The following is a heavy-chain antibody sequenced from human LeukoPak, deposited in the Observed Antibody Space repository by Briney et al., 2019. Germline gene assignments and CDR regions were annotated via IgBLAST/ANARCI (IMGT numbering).Heavy chain of an antibody. CDR2: ISGSGGST. D-gene: IGHD5-12*01. CDR1: GFTFSSYA. CDR3: AKDLKVARVYVFYGMDV. Sequence: GGSLRLSCAASGFTFSSYAMSWVRQAPGEGLEWVSAISGSGGSTYYADSVKGRFTISRDNSKNTLYLQMNSLRAEDTAVYYCAKDLKVARVYVFYGMDVWGQGTTVTVSS. J-gene: IGHJ6*02. V-gene: IGHV3-23*01.